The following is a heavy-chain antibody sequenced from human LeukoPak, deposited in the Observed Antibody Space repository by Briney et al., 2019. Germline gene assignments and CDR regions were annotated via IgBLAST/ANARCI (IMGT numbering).Heavy chain of an antibody. V-gene: IGHV3-7*03. Sequence: PGRSLRLSCAVSGFTFSGFWMSWSRQAPGKGLEWVASINSDGSEGYYADVVKGRFTISRDNAKNSLYLQINSLRAEDTAVYYCARSSYSSSSSAWGQGTMVTVSS. J-gene: IGHJ3*01. CDR2: INSDGSEG. D-gene: IGHD6-6*01. CDR1: GFTFSGFW. CDR3: ARSSYSSSSSA.